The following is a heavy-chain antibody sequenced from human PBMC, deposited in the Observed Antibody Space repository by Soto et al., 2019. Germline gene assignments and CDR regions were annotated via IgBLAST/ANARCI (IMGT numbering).Heavy chain of an antibody. CDR3: ARGPGGPDGPGDY. Sequence: ASVKVSCKASGYTFTSYAIHWVRQAPGQRLEWMGWINAGNGNTKYSQKFQGRVTITRDTSAGTAYMELSSLRSEDTAVYYCARGPGGPDGPGDYWGQGTLVTVSS. D-gene: IGHD2-15*01. J-gene: IGHJ4*02. CDR1: GYTFTSYA. V-gene: IGHV1-3*01. CDR2: INAGNGNT.